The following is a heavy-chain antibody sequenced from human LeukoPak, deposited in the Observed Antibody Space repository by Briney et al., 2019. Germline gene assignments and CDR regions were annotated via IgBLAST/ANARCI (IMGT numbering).Heavy chain of an antibody. CDR2: TYYRSKWHS. J-gene: IGHJ4*02. CDR3: ANICTGGGCYSDY. CDR1: GDSVSSKSAA. V-gene: IGHV6-1*01. Sequence: SQTLSLTCAISGDSVSSKSAAWNWIRQSPSRGLEWLGRTYYRSKWHSEYAVSVKGRITINPDTSRNQFSLQLNSVTPEDTAIYYCANICTGGGCYSDYWGQGSLVTVSS. D-gene: IGHD2-8*02.